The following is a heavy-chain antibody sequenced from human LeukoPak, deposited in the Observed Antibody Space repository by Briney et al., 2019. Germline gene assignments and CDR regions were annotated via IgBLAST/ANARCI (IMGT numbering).Heavy chain of an antibody. CDR3: ARGSSSWYALDY. Sequence: GGSLRLSCAASGFTLSSYVMSWVRQAPGKGLEWVSAISGTGGSTYYADSVKGRFTISRDNSKNTLYLQMNSLRAEDTAVYYCARGSSSWYALDYWGQGTLVTVSS. J-gene: IGHJ4*02. V-gene: IGHV3-23*01. CDR2: ISGTGGST. D-gene: IGHD6-13*01. CDR1: GFTLSSYV.